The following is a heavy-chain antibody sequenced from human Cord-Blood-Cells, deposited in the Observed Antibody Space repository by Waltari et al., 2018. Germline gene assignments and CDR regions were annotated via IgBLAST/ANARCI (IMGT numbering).Heavy chain of an antibody. V-gene: IGHV4-34*01. D-gene: IGHD3-10*01. CDR2: INHNGST. J-gene: IGHJ4*02. Sequence: QVQLQQWGAGLLKPSETLSLTCAVYGGSFSGYYWSWIRQPPGKGLEWIGEINHNGSTNYNPSLKSRVTISVDTSKNQFSLKLSSGTAADTAVYYWARLLYGSGSYYFDYWGQGTLVTVSS. CDR3: ARLLYGSGSYYFDY. CDR1: GGSFSGYY.